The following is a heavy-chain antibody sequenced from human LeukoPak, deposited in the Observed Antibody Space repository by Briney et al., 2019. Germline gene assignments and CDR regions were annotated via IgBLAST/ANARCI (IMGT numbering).Heavy chain of an antibody. CDR2: IYSGGST. CDR1: GFTFSSYA. J-gene: IGHJ4*02. Sequence: GGSLRLSCAASGFTFSSYAMSWVRQAPGKGLEWVSVIYSGGSTYYADSVKGRFTISRDSSKNTLYLQMNSLRAEDTAVYYCASTLYGSGSYYRTYWGQGTLVTVSS. V-gene: IGHV3-66*01. CDR3: ASTLYGSGSYYRTY. D-gene: IGHD3-10*01.